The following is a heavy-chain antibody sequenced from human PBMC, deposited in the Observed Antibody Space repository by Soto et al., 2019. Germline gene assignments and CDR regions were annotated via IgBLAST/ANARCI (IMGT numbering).Heavy chain of an antibody. CDR3: AELPGQVHYYYDSSGYQPPRYVFDY. J-gene: IGHJ4*02. CDR1: GYTFTSYG. CDR2: ISAYNGNT. V-gene: IGHV1-18*04. D-gene: IGHD3-22*01. Sequence: QVQLVQSGAEVKKPGASVKVSCKASGYTFTSYGISWVRQAPGQGLEWMGWISAYNGNTNYAQKLQGRVTMTTDTSTSTAYRELGSMRSDETVGYYCAELPGQVHYYYDSSGYQPPRYVFDYWGQGTLVTVSS.